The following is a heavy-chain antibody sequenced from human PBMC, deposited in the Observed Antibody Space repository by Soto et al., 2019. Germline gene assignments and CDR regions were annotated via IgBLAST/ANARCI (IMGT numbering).Heavy chain of an antibody. J-gene: IGHJ2*01. V-gene: IGHV1-69*06. CDR3: APSPRRFGGVIRHFDWYFDL. Sequence: QVQLVQSGAEVKKPGSSVKVSCKASGGTFSSYAISWVRQAPGQGLEWMGGIIPIFGTANYAQKFQGRVTITADKSTSTAYMGLRSLRSEDTAVYYCAPSPRRFGGVIRHFDWYFDLWGRGTLVTVSS. CDR2: IIPIFGTA. D-gene: IGHD3-16*02. CDR1: GGTFSSYA.